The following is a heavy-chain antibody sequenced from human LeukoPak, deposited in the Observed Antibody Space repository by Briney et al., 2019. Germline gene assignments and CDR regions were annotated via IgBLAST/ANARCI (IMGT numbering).Heavy chain of an antibody. D-gene: IGHD6-19*01. J-gene: IGHJ5*02. CDR3: ARRRSVAGTTVSWFDP. V-gene: IGHV4-59*08. CDR1: GGSISSYY. CDR2: IYYSGST. Sequence: SETLSLTCTVSGGSISSYYWSWIRQPPGKGLEWIGYIYYSGSTNYNPSLKSRVTISVDTSKNQFSLKLSSVTAADTAVYYCARRRSVAGTTVSWFDPCGQGTLVTVSS.